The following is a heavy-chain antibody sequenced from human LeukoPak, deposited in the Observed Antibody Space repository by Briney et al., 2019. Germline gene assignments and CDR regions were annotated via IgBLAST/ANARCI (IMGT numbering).Heavy chain of an antibody. Sequence: GGSLGLSCAASGFAFSSYAMHWVRQAPGKGLEWVAVISYDGSDKYYADSVKGRFTISRDNSKNTLYLQMNSLRAEGTAVYYCAILTVTTAYWGQGTLVTVSS. J-gene: IGHJ4*02. V-gene: IGHV3-30*04. CDR3: AILTVTTAY. D-gene: IGHD4-17*01. CDR1: GFAFSSYA. CDR2: ISYDGSDK.